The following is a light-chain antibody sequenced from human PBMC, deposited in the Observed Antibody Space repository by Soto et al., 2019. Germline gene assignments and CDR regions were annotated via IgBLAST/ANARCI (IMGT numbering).Light chain of an antibody. CDR3: QQYYSSPFT. CDR1: QSVLYSSNNKNY. V-gene: IGKV4-1*01. Sequence: DIVMTQSPDSLAVSLGERATINCKSSQSVLYSSNNKNYLAWYQQKPGQPPKLLIYWASTRESGVPDRFSGSGSGTDFTLTISSLRAEDVAVYYCQQYYSSPFTVGPGTKVEIK. J-gene: IGKJ3*01. CDR2: WAS.